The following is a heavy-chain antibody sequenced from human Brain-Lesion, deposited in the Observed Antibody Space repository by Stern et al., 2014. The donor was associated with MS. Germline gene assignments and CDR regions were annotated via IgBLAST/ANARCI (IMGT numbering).Heavy chain of an antibody. V-gene: IGHV4-61*02. CDR1: GGSMNSRPYY. J-gene: IGHJ4*02. D-gene: IGHD3/OR15-3a*01. CDR2: IYISGST. Sequence: QAQLQESGPGLVKPSQTLSLTCTVSGGSMNSRPYYWNWLRQPAGKALEWIGRIYISGSTNYNPSLESRVTISIDTSKHPLSLKRCLVTAADTAVYYCAREGETSDFFPFDYWGQGAQVIVSS. CDR3: AREGETSDFFPFDY.